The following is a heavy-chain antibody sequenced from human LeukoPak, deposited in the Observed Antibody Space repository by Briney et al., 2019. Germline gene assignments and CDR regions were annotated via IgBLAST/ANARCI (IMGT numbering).Heavy chain of an antibody. CDR1: GFPFSTYS. V-gene: IGHV3-74*01. CDR3: ARDGGLLPDN. Sequence: PGGSLRLSCAASGFPFSTYSMHWVRQPPGKGLVWVSLISPDGNSRSYADSVKGRFIISRDNAKNTLSLQMNSLTADDTAVYYCARDGGLLPDNWGKGTLVTVSS. J-gene: IGHJ4*02. D-gene: IGHD2-21*02. CDR2: ISPDGNSR.